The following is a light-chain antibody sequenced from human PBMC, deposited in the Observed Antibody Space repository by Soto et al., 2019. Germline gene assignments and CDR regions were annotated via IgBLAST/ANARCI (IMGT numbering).Light chain of an antibody. CDR2: LNSDGSH. J-gene: IGLJ3*02. V-gene: IGLV4-69*01. Sequence: QSVLTQSPSASASLGASVKLTCTLSSGHSSYAIAWHQQQPEKGPRYLMKLNSDGSHSKGDGIPDRFSGSSSGAERYLTISRLQSDDEADYYCQTWGTGIWVFGGGTKVTVL. CDR1: SGHSSYA. CDR3: QTWGTGIWV.